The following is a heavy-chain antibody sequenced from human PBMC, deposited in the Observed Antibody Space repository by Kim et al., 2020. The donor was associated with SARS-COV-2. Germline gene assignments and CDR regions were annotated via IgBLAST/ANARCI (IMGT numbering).Heavy chain of an antibody. CDR2: ISAYNGNT. D-gene: IGHD6-6*01. V-gene: IGHV1-18*01. CDR1: GYTFTSYG. J-gene: IGHJ4*02. Sequence: ASVKVSCKASGYTFTSYGISWVRQAPGQGLKWMGWISAYNGNTNYAQKLQDRDTMTTDKATSTAYMELRSLSSDDSAVYYCARDRGSSLYFDYWGQGTLVTFSS. CDR3: ARDRGSSLYFDY.